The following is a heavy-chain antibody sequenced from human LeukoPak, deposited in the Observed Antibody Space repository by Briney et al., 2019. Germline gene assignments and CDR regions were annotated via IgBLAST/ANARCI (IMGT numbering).Heavy chain of an antibody. Sequence: GASVKVSCTASGYTFTSYDINWVRQATGQGLEWMGWMNPNSGNTGYAQKFQGRVTMTRNTSISTAYMELSSLRSEDTAVYYCAKESSLPRVIPFDYWGQGTLVTVSS. CDR1: GYTFTSYD. D-gene: IGHD6-6*01. J-gene: IGHJ4*02. CDR2: MNPNSGNT. V-gene: IGHV1-8*01. CDR3: AKESSLPRVIPFDY.